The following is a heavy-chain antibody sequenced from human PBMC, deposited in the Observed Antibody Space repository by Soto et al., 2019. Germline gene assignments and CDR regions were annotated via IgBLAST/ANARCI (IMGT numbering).Heavy chain of an antibody. J-gene: IGHJ6*03. V-gene: IGHV4-59*02. Sequence: SETLSLTCSFSGDSVTSHYLTWIRQSPEKGLEWIGYMHYTGFSHYNPSLKSRLTISVDRSKNQFTLQLTSVTAADTAVYYCAIGDGTSLDYYYMHFWGKATTVTVSS. D-gene: IGHD2-2*01. CDR1: GDSVTSHY. CDR3: AIGDGTSLDYYYMHF. CDR2: MHYTGFS.